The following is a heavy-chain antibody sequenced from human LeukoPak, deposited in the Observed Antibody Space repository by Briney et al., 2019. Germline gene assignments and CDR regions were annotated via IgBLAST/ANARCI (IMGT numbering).Heavy chain of an antibody. Sequence: SETLSLTCTVSGGSISSYYWSWIRQPPGKGLEWIGYIYTSGSTNYNPSLKSRVTISVDTSKNQFSLKMSSVTAADTAVYYCARHIGGGIEDMDVWGKGTKVTVSS. CDR2: IYTSGST. V-gene: IGHV4-4*09. CDR1: GGSISSYY. D-gene: IGHD3-16*02. J-gene: IGHJ6*03. CDR3: ARHIGGGIEDMDV.